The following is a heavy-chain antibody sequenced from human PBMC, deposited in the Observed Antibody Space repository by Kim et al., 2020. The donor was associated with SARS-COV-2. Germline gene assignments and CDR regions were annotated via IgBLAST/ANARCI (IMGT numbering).Heavy chain of an antibody. CDR1: GGSVSSGSYY. D-gene: IGHD3-22*01. CDR2: IYYSGST. J-gene: IGHJ4*02. V-gene: IGHV4-61*01. Sequence: SETLSLTCTVSGGSVSSGSYYWSWIRQPPGKGLEWIGYIYYSGSTNYNPSLKSRVTISVDTSKNQFSLKLSSVTAADTAVYYCAREGDYYDSSVFDYWGQGTLVTVSS. CDR3: AREGDYYDSSVFDY.